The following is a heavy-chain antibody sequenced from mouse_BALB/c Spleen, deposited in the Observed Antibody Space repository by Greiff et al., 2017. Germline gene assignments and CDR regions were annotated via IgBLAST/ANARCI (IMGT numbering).Heavy chain of an antibody. CDR3: TRDTTAFAY. J-gene: IGHJ3*01. Sequence: EVQVLESGGGLVQPGGSMKLSCVASGFTFSNYVMNWVRQTPEKGLEWVAEIRMKSNNYATHYAESVKGKVTISRDDSKSSVYLQMNNLRAEDTGIYYCTRDTTAFAYWGQGTLVTVSA. D-gene: IGHD1-2*01. CDR2: IRMKSNNYAT. V-gene: IGHV6-6*02. CDR1: GFTFSNYV.